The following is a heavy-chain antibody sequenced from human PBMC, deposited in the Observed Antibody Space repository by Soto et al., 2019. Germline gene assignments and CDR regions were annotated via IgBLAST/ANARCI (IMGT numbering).Heavy chain of an antibody. CDR2: ISASGSTI. J-gene: IGHJ6*02. D-gene: IGHD2-15*01. CDR1: EFTFSSYE. CDR3: ARHEVVVAATTGFWDHYGMDV. Sequence: GGSLRLSCAASEFTFSSYEMNWVRQAPGKGLECVSYISASGSTIYYADSVKGRFIVPRDNTRNSLYLQMSSLRSEDTAVYYCARHEVVVAATTGFWDHYGMDVWGQGTKVTVSS. V-gene: IGHV3-48*03.